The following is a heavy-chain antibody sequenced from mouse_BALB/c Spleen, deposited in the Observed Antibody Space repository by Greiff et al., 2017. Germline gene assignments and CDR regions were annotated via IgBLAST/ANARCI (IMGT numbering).Heavy chain of an antibody. CDR1: GYTFTSYT. CDR2: INPSSGYT. J-gene: IGHJ4*01. V-gene: IGHV1-4*02. CDR3: ARGPDFYAMDY. Sequence: QVQLQQSAAELVRPGASVKMSCKASGYTFTSYTMHWVKQRPGQGLEWIGYINPSSGYTEYNQKFKDKTTLTADKSSSTAYMQLSSLTSEDSAVYYCARGPDFYAMDYWGQGTSVTVSS.